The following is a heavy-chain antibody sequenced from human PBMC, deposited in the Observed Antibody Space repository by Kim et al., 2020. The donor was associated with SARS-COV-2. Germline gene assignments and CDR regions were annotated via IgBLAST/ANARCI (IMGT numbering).Heavy chain of an antibody. CDR2: IIPIFGTA. Sequence: SVKVSCKASGGTFSSYAISWVRQAPGQGLEWMGGIIPIFGTANYAQKFQGRVTITADESTSTAYMELSSLRSEDTAVYYCARLEYSSSSPPREAFDIWGQGTMVTVSS. CDR3: ARLEYSSSSPPREAFDI. CDR1: GGTFSSYA. V-gene: IGHV1-69*13. J-gene: IGHJ3*02. D-gene: IGHD6-6*01.